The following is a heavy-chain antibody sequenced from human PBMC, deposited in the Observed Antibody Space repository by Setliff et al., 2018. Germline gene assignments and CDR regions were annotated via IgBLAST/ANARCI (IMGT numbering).Heavy chain of an antibody. Sequence: SETLSLTCSVSGDSISSYFWTWIRQPAGKGLEWIGRFYISGTTTYNPSLKSRVTMSADTSKNQFSLKLSSVTAADTAVYYCARVSGFLYMDVWGKGTTVTVS. V-gene: IGHV4-4*07. CDR3: ARVSGFLYMDV. CDR2: FYISGTT. CDR1: GDSISSYF. J-gene: IGHJ6*03. D-gene: IGHD3-3*01.